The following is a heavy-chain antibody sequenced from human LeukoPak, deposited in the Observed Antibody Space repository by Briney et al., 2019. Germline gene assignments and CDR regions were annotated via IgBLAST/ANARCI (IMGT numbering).Heavy chain of an antibody. V-gene: IGHV1-8*01. D-gene: IGHD3-22*01. J-gene: IGHJ3*02. CDR3: ARLYYYASSGYDALDI. CDR2: MDGSSGKT. Sequence: APVKVSCKTSGYTFTSYDINWVRQATGQGLEWMGGMDGSSGKTAYAQKFLGRVTITRNTSISTAYMELSSLTSEDTAVYYCARLYYYASSGYDALDIWGQGAMVTDSS. CDR1: GYTFTSYD.